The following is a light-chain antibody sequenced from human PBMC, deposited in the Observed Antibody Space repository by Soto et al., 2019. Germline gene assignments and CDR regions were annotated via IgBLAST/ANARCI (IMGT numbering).Light chain of an antibody. J-gene: IGKJ4*01. CDR3: QQANSFPLT. Sequence: MTQSPATLSVSPGERATITCRASQGISSWLAWYQQKPGKAPKLLIYAASSLQSGVPSRFSGSGSGTDFTLTISSLQPEDFATYYCQQANSFPLTFGGGTKVDIK. CDR2: AAS. CDR1: QGISSW. V-gene: IGKV1-12*01.